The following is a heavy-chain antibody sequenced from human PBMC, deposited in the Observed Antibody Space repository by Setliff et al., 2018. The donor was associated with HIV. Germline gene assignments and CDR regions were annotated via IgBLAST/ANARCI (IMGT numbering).Heavy chain of an antibody. V-gene: IGHV1-18*01. CDR3: ARDCGMGPATDNFDP. CDR1: GYTFTSYA. Sequence: ASVKVSCKASGYTFTSYAMHWVRQAPGQRLEWMGWISAYNGNTNYAQKLQGRVTMTTDTSTRTAYMELRGLTSDDTAVYYCARDCGMGPATDNFDPWGQGTLVTVSS. J-gene: IGHJ5*02. D-gene: IGHD1-1*01. CDR2: ISAYNGNT.